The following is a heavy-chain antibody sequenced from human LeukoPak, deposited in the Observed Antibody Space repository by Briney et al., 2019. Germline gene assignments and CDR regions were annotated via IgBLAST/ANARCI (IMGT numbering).Heavy chain of an antibody. CDR3: ARDPGDYYDSSGYLEQDY. CDR1: GYTLTELS. Sequence: ASVKVSCKVSGYTLTELSMHWVRQAPGQGLEWMGWINPNSGGTNYAQKFQGRVTMTRDTSISTAYMELSRLRSDDTAVYYCARDPGDYYDSSGYLEQDYWGQGTLVTVSS. D-gene: IGHD3-22*01. V-gene: IGHV1-2*02. CDR2: INPNSGGT. J-gene: IGHJ4*02.